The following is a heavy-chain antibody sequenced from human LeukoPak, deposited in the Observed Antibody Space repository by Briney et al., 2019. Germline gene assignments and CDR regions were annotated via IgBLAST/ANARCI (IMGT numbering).Heavy chain of an antibody. Sequence: GGSLRLSCAASKFAFSNYAMSWVRQAPRKGLEWVSGISASGTSTYYADSVKGRFTVSRDNSKETLTLQMNSLRAEDSAVYYCATSTIAARPDFFHYWGQGTLVSVSS. CDR2: ISASGTST. CDR1: KFAFSNYA. D-gene: IGHD6-6*01. J-gene: IGHJ4*02. V-gene: IGHV3-23*01. CDR3: ATSTIAARPDFFHY.